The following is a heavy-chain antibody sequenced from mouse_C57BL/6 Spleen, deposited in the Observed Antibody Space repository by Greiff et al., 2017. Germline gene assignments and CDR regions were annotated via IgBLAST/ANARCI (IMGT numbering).Heavy chain of an antibody. CDR2: IDPETGGT. D-gene: IGHD2-4*01. V-gene: IGHV1-15*01. CDR3: TRVTYDYDEDWFAY. J-gene: IGHJ3*01. CDR1: GYTFTDYE. Sequence: VQRVESGAELVRPGASVTLSCKASGYTFTDYEMHWVKQTPVHGLEWIGAIDPETGGTAYNQKFKGKAILTADKSSSTAYMELRSLTSEDSAVYYCTRVTYDYDEDWFAYWGQGTLVTVSA.